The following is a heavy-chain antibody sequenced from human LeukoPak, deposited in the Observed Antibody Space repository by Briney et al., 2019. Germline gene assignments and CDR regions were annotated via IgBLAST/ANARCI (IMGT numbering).Heavy chain of an antibody. V-gene: IGHV1-69*05. J-gene: IGHJ4*02. CDR1: GGTFSSYA. D-gene: IGHD3-3*01. CDR3: ARDGPDYDFWSGYSDPKFDY. CDR2: IIPIFGTA. Sequence: SVKVSCKASGGTFSSYAISWVRQAPGQGLEWMGGIIPIFGTANYAQKFQGRVTITTDESTSTAYMELRSLRSDDTAVYYCARDGPDYDFWSGYSDPKFDYWGQGTLVTVSS.